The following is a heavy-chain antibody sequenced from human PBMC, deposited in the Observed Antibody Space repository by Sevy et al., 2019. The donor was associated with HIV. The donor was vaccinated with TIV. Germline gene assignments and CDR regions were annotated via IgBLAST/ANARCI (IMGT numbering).Heavy chain of an antibody. CDR1: GDSVSSNSAA. Sequence: SQTLSLTCAISGDSVSSNSAAWNWIRQSPSRGLEWLGRTYNRSKWYNDYAVSVKSRITINPDTSKNQFSLQLNSVTPEDTAVYYCAGNPPYCSSTSCHFDYWGQGTLVTVSS. CDR3: AGNPPYCSSTSCHFDY. V-gene: IGHV6-1*01. CDR2: TYNRSKWYN. J-gene: IGHJ4*02. D-gene: IGHD2-2*01.